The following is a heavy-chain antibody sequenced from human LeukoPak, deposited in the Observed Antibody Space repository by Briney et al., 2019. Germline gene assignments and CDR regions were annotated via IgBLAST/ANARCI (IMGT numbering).Heavy chain of an antibody. CDR1: GYTFTSYD. D-gene: IGHD3-3*01. Sequence: ASVKVSCKASGYTFTSYDINWVRQATGQGLEWMGWMNPYSGNTGYAQKFQGRVTMTEDTSTDTAYMELSSLRSEDTAVYYCATGGATIFGVVTPRGDYWGQGTLVTVSS. J-gene: IGHJ4*02. V-gene: IGHV1-8*01. CDR2: MNPYSGNT. CDR3: ATGGATIFGVVTPRGDY.